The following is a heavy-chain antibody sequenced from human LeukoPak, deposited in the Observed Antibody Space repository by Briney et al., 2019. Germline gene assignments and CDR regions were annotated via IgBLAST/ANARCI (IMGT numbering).Heavy chain of an antibody. D-gene: IGHD3-10*01. CDR2: INYTGTT. V-gene: IGHV4-34*01. CDR1: GGSFSSYF. Sequence: SETLSLTCTVYGGSFSSYFWSWIRQSPGKGLEWIGEINYTGTTNSNPSLGSRLTMSIDSSKNQFSLKLTSVTAADTGVYYCALRISLWFGPFDNWAQGTLVTVSS. CDR3: ALRISLWFGPFDN. J-gene: IGHJ4*02.